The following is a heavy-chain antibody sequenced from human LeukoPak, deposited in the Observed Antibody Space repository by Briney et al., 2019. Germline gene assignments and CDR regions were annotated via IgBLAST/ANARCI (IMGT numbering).Heavy chain of an antibody. CDR3: ARIQGRWLANFDY. CDR1: GGSFSGYY. V-gene: IGHV4-34*01. J-gene: IGHJ4*02. CDR2: INHSGST. D-gene: IGHD6-19*01. Sequence: KPSETLSLTCAVYGGSFSGYYWSWIRQPPGKGLEWIGEINHSGSTNYNPSPKSRVTISVDTSKNQFSLKLSSVTAADTAVYYCARIQGRWLANFDYWGQGTLVTVSS.